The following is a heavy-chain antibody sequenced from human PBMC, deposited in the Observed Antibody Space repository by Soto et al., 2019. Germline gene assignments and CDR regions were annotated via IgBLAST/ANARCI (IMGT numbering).Heavy chain of an antibody. D-gene: IGHD3-3*01. V-gene: IGHV3-9*01. CDR2: ISWNSGSI. CDR1: GFKCNDYA. J-gene: IGHJ6*02. Sequence: PGGSLRLSCLTSGFKCNDYAMHWVRQAPGKGLEYVAGISWNSGSIGYADSVRGRFTISRDNAKDSMYLQMNSLRPEDTALYYCLRTLGVPTFYGMDVWGQGTSVTVSS. CDR3: LRTLGVPTFYGMDV.